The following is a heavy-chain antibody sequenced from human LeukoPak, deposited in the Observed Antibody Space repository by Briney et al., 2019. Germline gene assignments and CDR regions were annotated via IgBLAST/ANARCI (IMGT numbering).Heavy chain of an antibody. D-gene: IGHD2-8*02. CDR2: VYHTGST. CDR1: GYSITSGYY. Sequence: PSETLSLTCTVSGYSITSGYYWGWIRQPPGKGLECIGFVYHTGSTYYNPSLRSRVTMSVDTSKNQFSLNLTSVTAADTAVYFCARLVGSFSSKNWFDPWGQGTLVTVSS. J-gene: IGHJ5*02. V-gene: IGHV4-38-2*02. CDR3: ARLVGSFSSKNWFDP.